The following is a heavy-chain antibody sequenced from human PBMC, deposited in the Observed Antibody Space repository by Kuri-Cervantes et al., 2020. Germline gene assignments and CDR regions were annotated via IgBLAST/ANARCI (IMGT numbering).Heavy chain of an antibody. CDR2: INHSGST. CDR3: ARDVGMATTSTDGAFDI. D-gene: IGHD5-24*01. V-gene: IGHV4-34*01. J-gene: IGHJ3*02. Sequence: TLSLTCAVYGGSFSGYYWSWIRQPPGKGLEWIGEINHSGSTNYNPSLKSRVTISVDTSKNQFSLKLSSVTAADTAVYYCARDVGMATTSTDGAFDIWGQGTMVTVSS. CDR1: GGSFSGYY.